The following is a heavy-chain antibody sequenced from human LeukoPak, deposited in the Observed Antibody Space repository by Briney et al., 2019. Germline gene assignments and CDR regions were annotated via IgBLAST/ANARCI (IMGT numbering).Heavy chain of an antibody. CDR1: GASLTIYY. Sequence: SETLSLTCSVSGASLTIYYWNWVRQPAGKGLEWIGRYASGTTTHNPSLKSQFTMSIDTSKNQVSLKLTSVTAADTAVYYCATGDHSFDNWGQGTLVTVTP. CDR2: YASGTT. CDR3: ATGDHSFDN. J-gene: IGHJ4*02. V-gene: IGHV4-4*07. D-gene: IGHD7-27*01.